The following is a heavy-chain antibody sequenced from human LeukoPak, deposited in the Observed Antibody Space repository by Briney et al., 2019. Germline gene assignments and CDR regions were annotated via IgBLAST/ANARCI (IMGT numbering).Heavy chain of an antibody. V-gene: IGHV3-23*01. CDR2: IGGSGDNI. CDR3: AREVPNYYGSGSEFDY. Sequence: GGSLRLSCAASGFTFSNYAMSWVRQAPGKGLEWVSAIGGSGDNIYYADSVKGRYTISRDNFKNRLYLQMKSLRAEDTAVYYCAREVPNYYGSGSEFDYWGQGTLVTVSS. CDR1: GFTFSNYA. D-gene: IGHD3-10*01. J-gene: IGHJ4*02.